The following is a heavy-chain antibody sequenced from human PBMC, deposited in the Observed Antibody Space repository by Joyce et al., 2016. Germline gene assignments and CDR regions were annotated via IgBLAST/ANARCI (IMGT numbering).Heavy chain of an antibody. CDR1: GYTFTTYG. V-gene: IGHV1-18*04. D-gene: IGHD6-19*01. J-gene: IGHJ6*02. CDR3: ARLSSGWYSMDV. CDR2: ISAYNGNT. Sequence: QGQLVQSGAEVKKPGASVKVSCKASGYTFTTYGITWVRQAPGQGPEWRGWISAYNGNTKYAQKFQGRVTMTTDTSTSTAYMEVRSLRSDDTAVYYCARLSSGWYSMDVWGQGTTVTVSS.